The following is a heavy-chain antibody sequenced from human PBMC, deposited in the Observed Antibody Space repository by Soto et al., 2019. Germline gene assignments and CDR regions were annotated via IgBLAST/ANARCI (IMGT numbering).Heavy chain of an antibody. D-gene: IGHD5-12*01. CDR3: AGTDAYDSSFFDS. CDR1: GDSVKSAY. J-gene: IGHJ4*02. Sequence: QVQLQEMGPGLVKPSQTLTITCSVSGDSVKSAYWSWIRQLPGKGLEWLGNIYHTGKTFYNPSLKSRVAISIDTSQPLFSLKMRSVTAADTGVYYCAGTDAYDSSFFDSWGQGTVVTVSS. V-gene: IGHV4-31*03. CDR2: IYHTGKT.